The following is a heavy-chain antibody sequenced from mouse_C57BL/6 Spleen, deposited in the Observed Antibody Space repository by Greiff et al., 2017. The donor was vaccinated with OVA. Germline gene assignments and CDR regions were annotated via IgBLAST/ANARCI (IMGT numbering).Heavy chain of an antibody. V-gene: IGHV1-76*01. J-gene: IGHJ3*01. CDR1: GYTFTDYY. CDR3: ASYYGSSPAWFAY. CDR2: IYPGSGNT. Sequence: VKLQQSGAELVRPGASVKLSCKASGYTFTDYYINWVKQRPGQGLEWIARIYPGSGNTYYNEKFKGKATLTAEKSSSTAYMQLSSLTSEDSAVYFCASYYGSSPAWFAYWGQGTLVTVSA. D-gene: IGHD1-1*01.